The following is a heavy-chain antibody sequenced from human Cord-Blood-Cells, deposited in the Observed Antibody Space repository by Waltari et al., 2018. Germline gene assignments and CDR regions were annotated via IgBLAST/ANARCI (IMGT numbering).Heavy chain of an antibody. CDR1: GGSFSGYY. V-gene: IGHV4-34*01. CDR2: INHSGST. J-gene: IGHJ5*02. Sequence: QVQLQQWGAGLLKPSETLSLTCAVYGGSFSGYYWSWIRQPPGKGLEWIGEINHSGSTNYNPSLKSRVTISVDTSKNQFSLKLSSVTAADTAVYYCARGPIFGVVINWFDPWGQGTLVTVSS. D-gene: IGHD3-3*01. CDR3: ARGPIFGVVINWFDP.